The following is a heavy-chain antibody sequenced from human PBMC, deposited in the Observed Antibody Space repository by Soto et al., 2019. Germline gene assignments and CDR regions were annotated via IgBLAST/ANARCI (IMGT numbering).Heavy chain of an antibody. CDR1: GFTFSSYS. J-gene: IGHJ6*03. CDR2: ISSSSSYI. D-gene: IGHD3-10*01. Sequence: EVQLVESGGGLVKPGGSLRLSCAASGFTFSSYSMNWVRQAPGKGLEWVSSISSSSSYIYYADSVKGRFTISRDNAKNSLYLQMISLRAVDSAVYFCAREVDYYGSGSYLDYYYYYMDVWVKGTTVTVSS. CDR3: AREVDYYGSGSYLDYYYYYMDV. V-gene: IGHV3-21*01.